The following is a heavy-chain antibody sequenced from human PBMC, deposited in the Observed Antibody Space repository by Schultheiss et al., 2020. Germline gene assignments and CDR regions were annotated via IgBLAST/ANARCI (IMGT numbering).Heavy chain of an antibody. D-gene: IGHD3-10*01. CDR1: GGSISSGDYY. Sequence: SETLSLTCTVSGGSISSGDYYWSWIRQPPGKGLEWIGYIYYSGSTYYNPSLKSRVTISIDTSKNQFSLKLNSVTAADTAVYYCARRGGTQTGGMDVWGQGTTVTVSS. CDR2: IYYSGST. V-gene: IGHV4-30-4*01. CDR3: ARRGGTQTGGMDV. J-gene: IGHJ6*02.